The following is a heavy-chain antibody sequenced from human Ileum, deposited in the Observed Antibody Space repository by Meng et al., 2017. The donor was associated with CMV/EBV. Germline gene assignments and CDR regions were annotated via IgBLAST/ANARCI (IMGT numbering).Heavy chain of an antibody. CDR3: ASLTIAAAVRDY. Sequence: GSLRLSCTVSGGSVSSSAYYWGWIRQPPGKGLEWMGSIHYSGSTYYNPSLKSRVTMSVDTSENQFSLKLNSVTAADTAMYYCASLTIAAAVRDYWGQGTLVTVSS. CDR1: GGSVSSSAYY. V-gene: IGHV4-39*07. CDR2: IHYSGST. J-gene: IGHJ4*02. D-gene: IGHD6-25*01.